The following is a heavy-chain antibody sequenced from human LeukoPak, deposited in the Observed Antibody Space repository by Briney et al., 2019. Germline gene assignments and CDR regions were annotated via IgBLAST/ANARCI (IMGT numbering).Heavy chain of an antibody. D-gene: IGHD1-26*01. CDR2: ITGSGRTT. J-gene: IGHJ4*02. Sequence: GGSLRLSCAASGFTFATYAMSWVRQAPGKGLKWVSGITGSGRTTYYADSVKGRFTISRDNSKNTLYLQMNSLRAEDTAVYYCAKGPRSGSLVRQKTYYFDYWGQGTLVTVSS. CDR1: GFTFATYA. CDR3: AKGPRSGSLVRQKTYYFDY. V-gene: IGHV3-23*01.